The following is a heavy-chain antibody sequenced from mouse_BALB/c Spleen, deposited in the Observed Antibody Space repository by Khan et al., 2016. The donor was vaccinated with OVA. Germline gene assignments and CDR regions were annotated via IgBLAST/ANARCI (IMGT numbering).Heavy chain of an antibody. D-gene: IGHD2-14*01. J-gene: IGHJ3*01. CDR2: IFPGGGSS. Sequence: QVQLQQSGPELVKPGASVKMSCKASGYTFTAYVINWVKQRTGQGLEWVGDIFPGGGSSYYNEKFKGKAKLTADESSNTAYMQLSSLTFEESAVYYCAKGGYSIFANWGKGTLVTVSA. CDR3: AKGGYSIFAN. V-gene: IGHV1-77*01. CDR1: GYTFTAYV.